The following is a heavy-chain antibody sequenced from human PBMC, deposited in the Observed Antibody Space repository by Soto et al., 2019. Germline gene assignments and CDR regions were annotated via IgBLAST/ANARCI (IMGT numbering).Heavy chain of an antibody. CDR1: GFPFSSYS. D-gene: IGHD2-2*01. V-gene: IGHV3-23*01. J-gene: IGHJ4*02. CDR3: AKDMRFIVVVPAAMDY. Sequence: PGGSLSLSCAASGFPFSSYSMSWVRQAPGKGLEWVSAISGSGGSTYYADSVKGRFTISRDNSKNTLYLQMNSLRAEDTAVYYCAKDMRFIVVVPAAMDYWGQGTLVTVSS. CDR2: ISGSGGST.